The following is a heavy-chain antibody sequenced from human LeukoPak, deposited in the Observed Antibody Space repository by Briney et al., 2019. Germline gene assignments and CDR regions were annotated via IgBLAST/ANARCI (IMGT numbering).Heavy chain of an antibody. CDR2: ISAYNGNT. CDR3: ARGVLGYCSSTSCYVDPYYYYYYMDV. Sequence: GASVKVSCKASGYTFTSYGISWVRQAPGQGLEWMGWISAYNGNTNYAQKLQGRVTMTTDTPTSTAYMELRSLRSDDTAVYYCARGVLGYCSSTSCYVDPYYYYYYMDVWGKGTTVTVSS. V-gene: IGHV1-18*01. CDR1: GYTFTSYG. D-gene: IGHD2-2*01. J-gene: IGHJ6*03.